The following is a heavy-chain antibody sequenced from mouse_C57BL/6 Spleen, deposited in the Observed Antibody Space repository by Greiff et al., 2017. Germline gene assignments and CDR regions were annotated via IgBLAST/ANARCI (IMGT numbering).Heavy chain of an antibody. CDR3: TRTRRYAMDY. CDR1: GFTFSDAW. V-gene: IGHV6-6*01. CDR2: IRNKANNHAT. Sequence: EVQVVESGGGLVQPGGSMKLSCAASGFTFSDAWMDWVRQSPEKGLEWVAEIRNKANNHATYYAESVKGRFTISRDDSKSSVYLQMNSLRAEDTGIYYCTRTRRYAMDYWGQGTSVTVSS. J-gene: IGHJ4*01.